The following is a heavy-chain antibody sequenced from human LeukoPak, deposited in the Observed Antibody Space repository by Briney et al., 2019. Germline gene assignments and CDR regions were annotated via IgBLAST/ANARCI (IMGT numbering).Heavy chain of an antibody. Sequence: GGSLRLSCAASGFTFSSYGMHWVRQAPGKGLEWVAVISYDGSNKYYADSVKGRFTISRDNSKNTLYLQMNSLRAEDTAVYYCAKDWWGYCSSTSCYTTVFDCWGQGTLVTVSS. V-gene: IGHV3-30*18. J-gene: IGHJ4*02. CDR3: AKDWWGYCSSTSCYTTVFDC. D-gene: IGHD2-2*01. CDR1: GFTFSSYG. CDR2: ISYDGSNK.